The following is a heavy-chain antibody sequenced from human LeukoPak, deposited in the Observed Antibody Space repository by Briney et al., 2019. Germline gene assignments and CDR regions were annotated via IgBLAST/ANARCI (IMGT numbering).Heavy chain of an antibody. CDR3: ARGALKAARLPCRY. CDR1: GGSISSGDYY. V-gene: IGHV4-30-4*08. Sequence: PSETLSLTCTVSGGSISSGDYYWSWIRQPPGKGLEWIGYIYYSGSTYYNPSLKSRVTISVDTSKNQFSLKLSSVTAADTAVYYCARGALKAARLPCRYWGQGTLVTVSS. J-gene: IGHJ4*02. D-gene: IGHD6-6*01. CDR2: IYYSGST.